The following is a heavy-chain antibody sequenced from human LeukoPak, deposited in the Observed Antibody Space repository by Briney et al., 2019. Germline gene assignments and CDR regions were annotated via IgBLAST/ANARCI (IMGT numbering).Heavy chain of an antibody. CDR1: GFSFDDYG. CDR3: ARPTYSGSYYWFDY. CDR2: INWNGGST. D-gene: IGHD1-26*01. V-gene: IGHV3-20*04. J-gene: IGHJ4*02. Sequence: TGGSLSLSCAASGFSFDDYGMSWVRQAPGKGLECVSGINWNGGSTGYADSVKGRFTISRDNSKNTLYLQMNSLRAEDTAVYYCARPTYSGSYYWFDYWGKGTLVTVSS.